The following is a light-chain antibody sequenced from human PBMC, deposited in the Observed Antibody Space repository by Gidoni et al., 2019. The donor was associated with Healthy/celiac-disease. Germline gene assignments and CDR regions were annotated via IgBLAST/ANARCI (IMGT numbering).Light chain of an antibody. CDR2: GAS. CDR3: QQYGSSPWT. Sequence: EIVLTQSPGTLSLSPGERATLSCRDSQSVSSSYLAWYQQKPGQAPRLLIYGASSRATGLPDRFSGSGSGTDFTLTISRLEPEDFAVYYCQQYGSSPWTFGQGTKVEIK. J-gene: IGKJ1*01. CDR1: QSVSSSY. V-gene: IGKV3-20*01.